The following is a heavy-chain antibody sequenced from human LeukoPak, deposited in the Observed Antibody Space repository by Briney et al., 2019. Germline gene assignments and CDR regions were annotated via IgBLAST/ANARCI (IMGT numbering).Heavy chain of an antibody. J-gene: IGHJ4*02. V-gene: IGHV1-2*02. CDR2: INPNSGGT. CDR3: ARAGLDYYDSSGYYYGY. D-gene: IGHD3-22*01. Sequence: ASVKVSCKASGYTFTGYYMHWVRQAPGQGLEWMGWINPNSGGTNYAQKFQGRVTMTRDTSISTAYMELGRLRSDDTAVYYCARAGLDYYDSSGYYYGYWGQGTLVTVSS. CDR1: GYTFTGYY.